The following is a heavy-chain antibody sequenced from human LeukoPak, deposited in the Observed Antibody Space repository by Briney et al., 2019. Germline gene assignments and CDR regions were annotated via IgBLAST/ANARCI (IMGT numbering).Heavy chain of an antibody. Sequence: PGGSLRLSCAASGFTFSSYAMHWVRQAPGKGLEWVAVISYDGSNKYYADSVKGRFTISRDNSKNTLYLQMNSLRAEDTAVYYCARDLMRGRWLQSTFDYWGQGTLVTVSS. V-gene: IGHV3-30-3*01. CDR1: GFTFSSYA. D-gene: IGHD5-24*01. CDR3: ARDLMRGRWLQSTFDY. J-gene: IGHJ4*02. CDR2: ISYDGSNK.